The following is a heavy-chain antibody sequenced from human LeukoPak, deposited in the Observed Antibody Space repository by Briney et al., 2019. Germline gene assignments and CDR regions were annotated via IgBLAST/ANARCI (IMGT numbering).Heavy chain of an antibody. D-gene: IGHD3-16*01. Sequence: GGSLRLSCAASGFSFSDSWMDWVRQAPGKRLEWVANIKPDGTEIYHLDAVNGRFTITRDNAKNSLYLQMQSLRAEDTAVYYCTRALVSWGQGVLVTVSS. CDR2: IKPDGTEI. V-gene: IGHV3-7*02. CDR3: TRALVS. J-gene: IGHJ5*02. CDR1: GFSFSDSW.